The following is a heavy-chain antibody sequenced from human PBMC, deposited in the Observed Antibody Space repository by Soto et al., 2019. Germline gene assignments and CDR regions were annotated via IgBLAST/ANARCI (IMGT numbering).Heavy chain of an antibody. Sequence: GGSLRLSCAASGFTFSSYAMSWVRQAPGKGLEWVSAISGSGGSTYYADSVKGRFTISRDNSKNTLYLQMNSLRAEDTAVYYCAKGGLLWFGDPNAFDIWGQGTMVTVSS. V-gene: IGHV3-23*01. CDR2: ISGSGGST. CDR1: GFTFSSYA. CDR3: AKGGLLWFGDPNAFDI. D-gene: IGHD3-10*01. J-gene: IGHJ3*02.